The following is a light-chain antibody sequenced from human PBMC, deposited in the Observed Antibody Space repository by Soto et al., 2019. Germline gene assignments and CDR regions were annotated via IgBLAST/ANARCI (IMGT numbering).Light chain of an antibody. CDR1: QTVTSNY. CDR2: GAS. CDR3: QQYAGSPST. J-gene: IGKJ1*01. V-gene: IGKV3-20*01. Sequence: EIVLTQSPGTLSLSPGERATLSCRASQTVTSNYLAWYQRKPGQAPRLLIYGASSRATDLPDRFSGSGSGTDFSLPITRLEPEDFAVYFCQQYAGSPSTFGQGTKVEIK.